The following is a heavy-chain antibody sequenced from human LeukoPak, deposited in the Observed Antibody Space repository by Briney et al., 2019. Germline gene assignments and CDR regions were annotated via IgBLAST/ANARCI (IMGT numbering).Heavy chain of an antibody. CDR3: ARHTAARPFYYYYYMDV. D-gene: IGHD6-6*01. J-gene: IGHJ6*03. CDR1: GYSFTRYW. Sequence: GESVKISCKVSGYSFTRYWIGWVRQMRGKGLEWMGIIYPGDSDTRYSPSFQGPVTLSADKSISTAYMQWSSLKASDTAMYYCARHTAARPFYYYYYMDVWGKGTTVTVSS. V-gene: IGHV5-51*01. CDR2: IYPGDSDT.